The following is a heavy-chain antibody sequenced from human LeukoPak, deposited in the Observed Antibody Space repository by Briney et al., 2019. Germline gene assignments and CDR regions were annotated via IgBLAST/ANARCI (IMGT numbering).Heavy chain of an antibody. Sequence: TSETLSLTCAVYGGSFSSYYWSWIRQPPGKGLEWIGYMYYSGSTNYNPSLKSRVTISVDMSKNQVSLKLSSVTAADTAVYYCARDRVGQQLVGRKYYYYYMDVWGKGTTVTIS. V-gene: IGHV4-59*01. CDR3: ARDRVGQQLVGRKYYYYYMDV. D-gene: IGHD6-13*01. J-gene: IGHJ6*03. CDR1: GGSFSSYY. CDR2: MYYSGST.